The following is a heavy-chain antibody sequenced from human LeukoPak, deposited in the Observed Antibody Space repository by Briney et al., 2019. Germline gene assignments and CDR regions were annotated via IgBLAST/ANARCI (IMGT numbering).Heavy chain of an antibody. CDR3: ARRAGDYSHPYDY. D-gene: IGHD3-22*01. Sequence: GGSLRLSCTASGFTVSSNSMSWVRQAPGKGLEWVSFIYTTGRTHDSDSVKGRFIISRDSSKNTLYLQMNSLRAEDTAVYYCARRAGDYSHPYDYWGQGTLVTVSS. CDR1: GFTVSSNS. V-gene: IGHV3-53*01. J-gene: IGHJ4*02. CDR2: IYTTGRT.